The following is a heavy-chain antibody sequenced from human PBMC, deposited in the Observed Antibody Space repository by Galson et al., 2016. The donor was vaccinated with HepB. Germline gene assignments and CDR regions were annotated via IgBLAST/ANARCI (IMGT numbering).Heavy chain of an antibody. V-gene: IGHV3-33*01. Sequence: SLRLSCAASGFIFSSYGMHWVRQAPGKGLEWVAVIWYDGSNKYYADSVKGRFTISRDHSKNTLYLQMNCLRAEDTAVYYCARDWLELRHYYYMDVWGKGTTVTVSS. CDR3: ARDWLELRHYYYMDV. J-gene: IGHJ6*03. CDR1: GFIFSSYG. D-gene: IGHD1-7*01. CDR2: IWYDGSNK.